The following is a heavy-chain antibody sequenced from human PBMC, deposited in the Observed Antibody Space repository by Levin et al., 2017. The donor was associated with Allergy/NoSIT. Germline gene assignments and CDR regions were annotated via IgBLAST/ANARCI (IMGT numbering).Heavy chain of an antibody. V-gene: IGHV3-11*01. CDR1: GFTFSDYY. Sequence: GGSLRLSCAASGFTFSDYYMSWIRRAPGKGLEWVSYISNSGTIIYYGDSVKRRFTISRDDAKNSLFLQMNSLRVEDTAMYYCARVTRCGGDCYFLDYWGQGALVTFSS. J-gene: IGHJ4*02. CDR2: ISNSGTII. CDR3: ARVTRCGGDCYFLDY. D-gene: IGHD2-21*02.